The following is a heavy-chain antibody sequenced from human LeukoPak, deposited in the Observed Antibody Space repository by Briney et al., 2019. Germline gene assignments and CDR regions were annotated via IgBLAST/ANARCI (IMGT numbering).Heavy chain of an antibody. Sequence: PSETLSLTCTVAGVSIISGSNYWTWIRQPAGKGLEWIGRVHTSGKTNYNPSLKSRITISIDTSKNQFSLRLNSTTAADTALYYCASAAATRHREIQLWGQGTLVTVSS. CDR1: GVSIISGSNY. D-gene: IGHD6-13*01. V-gene: IGHV4-61*02. J-gene: IGHJ1*01. CDR3: ASAAATRHREIQL. CDR2: VHTSGKT.